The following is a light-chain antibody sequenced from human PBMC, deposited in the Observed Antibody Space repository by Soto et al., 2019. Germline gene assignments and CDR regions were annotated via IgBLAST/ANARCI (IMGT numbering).Light chain of an antibody. CDR2: EVT. Sequence: QSALTQPASVSGSPGQSITISCTGTSSDVGSYNFVSWYQHHPGKAPKLVIYEVTKRPSGVSNRFSGSKSGNTASLTISGLHAEDEADYYCCSLARSGNYVVFGGGTKLTVL. CDR1: SSDVGSYNF. CDR3: CSLARSGNYVV. J-gene: IGLJ2*01. V-gene: IGLV2-23*02.